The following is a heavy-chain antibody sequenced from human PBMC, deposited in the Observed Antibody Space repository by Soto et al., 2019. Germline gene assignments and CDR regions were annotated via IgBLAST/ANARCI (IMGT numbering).Heavy chain of an antibody. CDR2: ISSTTNYI. CDR3: ARESEDLTSNFDN. Sequence: GGCLRLSCGASEFTFPRYSMNWVRQAPGKGLEWISSISSTTNYIYYGDSMKGRFTISRDNAKNSLYLEMNSLRAEDTAVYYCARESEDLTSNFDNWGQGTLVTVSS. CDR1: EFTFPRYS. J-gene: IGHJ4*02. V-gene: IGHV3-21*06.